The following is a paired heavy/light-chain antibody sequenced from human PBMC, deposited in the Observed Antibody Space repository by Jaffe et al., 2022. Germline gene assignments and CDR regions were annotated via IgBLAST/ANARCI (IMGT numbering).Heavy chain of an antibody. CDR3: ARGRTYYADY. J-gene: IGHJ4*02. D-gene: IGHD3-10*01. V-gene: IGHV4-59*01. Sequence: QVQLQESGPGLVKPSETLSLTCTVSGGSLSSYYWTWIRQPPGKGLEWIGYIYTSGSTNNNPSLKSRVTISVDTSKNQFSLKLNSVTAADTAVYYCARGRTYYADYWGQGTLVTVSS. CDR1: GGSLSSYY. CDR2: IYTSGST.
Light chain of an antibody. Sequence: QSALTQPPSASGSPGQSVTISCTGTSSDVGNYNYVSWYQQHPGKAPKLMIYEVNKRPSGVPDRFSGSKSGNTASLTVSGLQAEDEADYYCTSYTGSNNFVVCGGGTKLTVL. V-gene: IGLV2-8*01. J-gene: IGLJ2*01. CDR1: SSDVGNYNY. CDR3: TSYTGSNNFVV. CDR2: EVN.